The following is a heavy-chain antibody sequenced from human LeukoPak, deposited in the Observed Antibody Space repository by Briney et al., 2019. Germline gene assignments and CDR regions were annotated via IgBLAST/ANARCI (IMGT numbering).Heavy chain of an antibody. CDR1: GYTFTSYY. J-gene: IGHJ4*02. CDR3: ARRYSDSSPFDY. V-gene: IGHV1-46*01. Sequence: ASVKVSCKASGYTFTSYYMHWVRQAPGQGFEWMGIINPSGGSTSYAQRFQGRVTMTRDTSTSTVHMELSSLRSEDTAVHYCARRYSDSSPFDYWGQGTLVTVSS. D-gene: IGHD6-6*01. CDR2: INPSGGST.